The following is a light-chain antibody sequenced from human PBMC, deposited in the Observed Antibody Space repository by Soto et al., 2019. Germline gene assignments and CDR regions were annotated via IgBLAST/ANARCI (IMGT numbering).Light chain of an antibody. CDR3: SSHSATSPYV. J-gene: IGLJ1*01. V-gene: IGLV2-14*01. CDR1: SNDVGGYNY. Sequence: QSVLTQPASVSGSPGQSITISCTGTSNDVGGYNYVSWYQQQPGKAPTLIIYEVSHRPSGISNRFSGSKSGNTASLTISGLHVEDEADYYCSSHSATSPYVFGTGTKLTVL. CDR2: EVS.